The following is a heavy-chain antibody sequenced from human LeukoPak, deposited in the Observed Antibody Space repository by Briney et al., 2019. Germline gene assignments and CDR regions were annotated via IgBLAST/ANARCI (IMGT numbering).Heavy chain of an antibody. D-gene: IGHD3-22*01. CDR3: ARETGEYYDSSGYLDY. CDR1: GFTFSSHA. Sequence: GGSLRLSCAASGFTFSSHAMHWVRQAPGKGLEWVAVISYDGSNKYYADSVKGRFTISRDNSKNTLYLQMNSLRAEDTAVYYCARETGEYYDSSGYLDYWGQGTLVTVSS. J-gene: IGHJ4*02. V-gene: IGHV3-30*04. CDR2: ISYDGSNK.